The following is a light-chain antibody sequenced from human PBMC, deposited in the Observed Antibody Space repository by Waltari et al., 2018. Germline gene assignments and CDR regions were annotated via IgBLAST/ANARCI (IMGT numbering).Light chain of an antibody. V-gene: IGLV1-51*01. Sequence: QSVLTQPPSVSAAPGQKVTIPCSGSSSNIGNNDVSCYQQFPGTAPKLLITDNNKRPFGIPDRFSGSKSGTSATLGITGLQTGDEADYYCATWDSRLSVVVFGGGTKVTVL. J-gene: IGLJ3*02. CDR3: ATWDSRLSVVV. CDR2: DNN. CDR1: SSNIGNND.